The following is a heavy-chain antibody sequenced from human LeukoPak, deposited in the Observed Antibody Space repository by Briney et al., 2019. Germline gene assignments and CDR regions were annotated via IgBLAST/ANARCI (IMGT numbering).Heavy chain of an antibody. CDR3: ARDRDSGYHDAFDI. J-gene: IGHJ3*02. Sequence: GGSLRLSCAASGFTFSSYEMNWVRQAPGKGLVWVSRINSDGSSTSYADSVKGRFTISRDNAKNTLYLQMNSLRAEDTAVYYCARDRDSGYHDAFDIWGQGTMVTVSS. CDR2: INSDGSST. V-gene: IGHV3-74*01. D-gene: IGHD3-10*01. CDR1: GFTFSSYE.